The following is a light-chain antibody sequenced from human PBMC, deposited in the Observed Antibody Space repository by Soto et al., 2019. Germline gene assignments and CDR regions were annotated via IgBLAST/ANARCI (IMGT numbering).Light chain of an antibody. CDR3: MQALQTSIT. CDR1: HSLLNSNGYNY. V-gene: IGKV2-28*01. J-gene: IGKJ5*01. CDR2: LGS. Sequence: DVVMTQSPLSLPVITGEPASISCRSSHSLLNSNGYNYLDWYLQKPGQSPQLLIYLGSNRASGVPDRFSGSGSGTDFTLKISRVEAEDVGVYYCMQALQTSITFGQGTRLEIK.